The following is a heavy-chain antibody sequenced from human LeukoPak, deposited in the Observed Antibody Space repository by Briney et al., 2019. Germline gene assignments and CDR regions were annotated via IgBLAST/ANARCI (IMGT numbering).Heavy chain of an antibody. J-gene: IGHJ4*02. V-gene: IGHV3-23*01. CDR3: AKAEYYYDSTGYRPQYYFDY. CDR2: ISGSAGST. Sequence: GGSLRLSCAASGFTFSSYAMNWVRQAPGKGLESVSAISGSAGSTYYADSVKGRFTISRDNSKNTLYLQMNSLRAEDTAVYYCAKAEYYYDSTGYRPQYYFDYWGQGALVTVSS. D-gene: IGHD3-22*01. CDR1: GFTFSSYA.